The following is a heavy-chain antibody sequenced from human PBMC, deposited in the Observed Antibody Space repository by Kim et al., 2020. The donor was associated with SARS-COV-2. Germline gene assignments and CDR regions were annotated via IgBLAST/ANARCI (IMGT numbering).Heavy chain of an antibody. J-gene: IGHJ4*02. D-gene: IGHD3-22*01. V-gene: IGHV1-18*01. CDR3: ARDTVITTRILYLGIDY. CDR2: ISAYNGNT. Sequence: ASVKVSCKASGYTFTSYGISWVRQAPGQGLEWMGWISAYNGNTNYAQKLQGRVTMTTDTSTSTAYMELRSLRSDDTAVYYCARDTVITTRILYLGIDYWGQGTLVTVSS. CDR1: GYTFTSYG.